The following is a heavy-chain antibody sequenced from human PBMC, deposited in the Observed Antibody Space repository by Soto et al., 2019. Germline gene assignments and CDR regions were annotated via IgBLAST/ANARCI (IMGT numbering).Heavy chain of an antibody. Sequence: PGGSLRLSCAASGFTFSSYGMHWVRQAPGKGLEWVANIKEDGSEIYYLDSVKGRFTISRDNAKKSLYLQMNSLRVEDTAVYYCSRGWAFLKYWGQGILVTVSS. J-gene: IGHJ4*02. V-gene: IGHV3-7*01. CDR1: GFTFSSYG. D-gene: IGHD3-3*02. CDR2: IKEDGSEI. CDR3: SRGWAFLKY.